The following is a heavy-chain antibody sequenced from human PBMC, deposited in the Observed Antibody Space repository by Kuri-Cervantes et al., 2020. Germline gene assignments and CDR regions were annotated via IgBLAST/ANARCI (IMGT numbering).Heavy chain of an antibody. Sequence: GESLSLSCAVSGFTFTSYGMHWVRQAPGKGLEWVAFIQYDGSNKYHGDSVKGRFTISRDNSKNTLYLQMNSLRTEDTAAYYCAKDIKLSSRSTGSFDYWGQGTLVTVSS. CDR1: GFTFTSYG. CDR2: IQYDGSNK. V-gene: IGHV3-30*02. D-gene: IGHD6-13*01. J-gene: IGHJ4*02. CDR3: AKDIKLSSRSTGSFDY.